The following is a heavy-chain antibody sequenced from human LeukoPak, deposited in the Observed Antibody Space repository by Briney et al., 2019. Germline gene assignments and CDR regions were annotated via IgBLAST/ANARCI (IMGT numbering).Heavy chain of an antibody. CDR1: GYTFTSYG. V-gene: IGHV1-18*01. Sequence: ASVKVSCKASGYTFTSYGISWVRQAPGQGLEWMGWISAYNGNTNYAQKLQGRVTMTTDTSTSTAYMELRSLRSDDTAVYYCARDIVVVPGASSGYYYYYYGMDVWGQGNTVTVSS. CDR3: ARDIVVVPGASSGYYYYYYGMDV. J-gene: IGHJ6*02. CDR2: ISAYNGNT. D-gene: IGHD2-2*01.